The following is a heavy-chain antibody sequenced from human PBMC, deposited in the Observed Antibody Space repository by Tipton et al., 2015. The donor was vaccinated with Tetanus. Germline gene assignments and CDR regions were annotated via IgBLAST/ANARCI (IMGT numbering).Heavy chain of an antibody. J-gene: IGHJ6*02. CDR2: VYPTGST. D-gene: IGHD2-21*02. CDR3: AGFYCGGACHSPYYNGMGV. V-gene: IGHV4-61*01. CDR1: GASVSGGTDY. Sequence: TLSLTCTVSGASVSGGTDYWTWIRQPPGKGLEWIGHVYPTGSTYYNPSLESRITLSVDRSRNQFSLNMWSVTTADTAMYYCAGFYCGGACHSPYYNGMGVWGQGTAVPVS.